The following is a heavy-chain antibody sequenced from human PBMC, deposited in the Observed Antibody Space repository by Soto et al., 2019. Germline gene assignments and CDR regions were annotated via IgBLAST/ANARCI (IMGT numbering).Heavy chain of an antibody. Sequence: QVQLMQSGAEVKKPGASVKVSCKASGDTFTDYYIHWVRQAPGQGLEWMGTVNPSGGHTTYAQHFLGRVTGTXXXSXXTLYMELTSLTSEDTAVYYCARGGHVVVVTAALDYWGQGTLVTVSS. CDR3: ARGGHVVVVTAALDY. D-gene: IGHD2-21*02. V-gene: IGHV1-46*01. CDR1: GDTFTDYY. J-gene: IGHJ4*02. CDR2: VNPSGGHT.